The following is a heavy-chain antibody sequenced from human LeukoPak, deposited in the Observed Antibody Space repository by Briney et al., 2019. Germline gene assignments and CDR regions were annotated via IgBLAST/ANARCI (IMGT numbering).Heavy chain of an antibody. CDR1: GGSMSRYY. V-gene: IGHV4-59*12. D-gene: IGHD3-3*01. CDR2: IYYSGST. Sequence: PSETLSLTCTVSGGSMSRYYWSWIRQPPGKGLEWIGYIYYSGSTNYNPSLKSRVIISVDTSKNQFSLKLSSVTAADTAVYYCAREERITIFGVVTPPGYWGQGTLVTVSS. J-gene: IGHJ4*02. CDR3: AREERITIFGVVTPPGY.